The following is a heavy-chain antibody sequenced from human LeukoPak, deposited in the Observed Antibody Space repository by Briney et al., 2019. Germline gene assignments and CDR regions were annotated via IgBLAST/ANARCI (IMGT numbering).Heavy chain of an antibody. J-gene: IGHJ4*02. CDR2: INPNSGGT. V-gene: IGHV1-2*02. CDR3: ARSKLLWFGELLPMRAAPALDY. Sequence: GASVKVSCKASGYTFTGYYMHWVRQAPGQGLEWMGWINPNSGGTNNAQKFQGRVTMTRDTSISTAYMDLNRLRSDDTAIYYCARSKLLWFGELLPMRAAPALDYWGQGTLVTVSS. CDR1: GYTFTGYY. D-gene: IGHD3-10*01.